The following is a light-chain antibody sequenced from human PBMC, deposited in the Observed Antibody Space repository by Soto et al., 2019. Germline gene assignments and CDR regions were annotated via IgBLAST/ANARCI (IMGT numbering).Light chain of an antibody. J-gene: IGKJ1*01. V-gene: IGKV1-5*01. Sequence: DIQMTQSPSTLSASVGDRVTITCRASQSISSWLAWYQQKPGKAPKLLIYDASSLESGVPSRFSGSGSGTECTLTISSLQPDDFATYYCQQYNSYSWTFGQGTKMEIK. CDR3: QQYNSYSWT. CDR2: DAS. CDR1: QSISSW.